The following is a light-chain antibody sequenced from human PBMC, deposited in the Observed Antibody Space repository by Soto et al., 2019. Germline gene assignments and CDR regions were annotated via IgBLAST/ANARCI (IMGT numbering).Light chain of an antibody. CDR2: NSS. Sequence: EIVLTQSPGTLSLSPGERATLSCRASQSVRSNYLAWYQQKPGQAPRLLIYNSSTRATGIPDRFSGSGSGTEFTLTISRLEPEEFAPYYCQQYRDLPQTFGQGTQVEIK. V-gene: IGKV3-20*01. J-gene: IGKJ1*01. CDR1: QSVRSNY. CDR3: QQYRDLPQT.